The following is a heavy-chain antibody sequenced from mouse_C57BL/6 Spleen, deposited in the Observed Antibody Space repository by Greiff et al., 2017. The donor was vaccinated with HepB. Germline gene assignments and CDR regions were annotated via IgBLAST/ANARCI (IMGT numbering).Heavy chain of an antibody. CDR2: INPNNGGT. CDR1: GYTFTDYN. Sequence: EVQLQQSGPELVKPGASVKIPCKASGYTFTDYNMDWVKQSHGKSLEWIGDINPNNGGTIYNQKFKGKATLTVDKSSSTAYMELRSLTSEDTAVYYCARIGHYYGSSYGWYFDVWGTGTTVTVSS. J-gene: IGHJ1*03. D-gene: IGHD1-1*01. CDR3: ARIGHYYGSSYGWYFDV. V-gene: IGHV1-18*01.